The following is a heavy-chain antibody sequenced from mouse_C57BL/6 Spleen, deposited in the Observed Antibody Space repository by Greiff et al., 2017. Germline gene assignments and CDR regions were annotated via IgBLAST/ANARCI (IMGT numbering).Heavy chain of an antibody. CDR1: GYSITSGYY. D-gene: IGHD2-2*01. J-gene: IGHJ4*01. CDR3: ANIYYGYDEGYYAMDY. V-gene: IGHV3-6*01. CDR2: ISYDGSN. Sequence: ESGPGLVKPSQSLSLTCSVTGYSITSGYYWNWIRQFPGNKLEWMGYISYDGSNNYNPSLKNRISITRDTSKNQFFLKLNSVTTEDTATYYCANIYYGYDEGYYAMDYWGQGTSVTVSS.